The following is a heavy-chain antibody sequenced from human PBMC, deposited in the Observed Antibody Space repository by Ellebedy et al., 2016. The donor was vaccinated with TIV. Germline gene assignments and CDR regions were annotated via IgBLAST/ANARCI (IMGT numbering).Heavy chain of an antibody. J-gene: IGHJ4*02. D-gene: IGHD2-21*01. CDR3: VKERYCGSGGCLSYFDF. CDR1: GFTFSW. V-gene: IGHV3-7*04. CDR2: IGKDGSEK. Sequence: GESLKISCAASGFTFSWMSWVRQAPGKGLEWVANIGKDGSEKHYVDAVKGRFTISRDNAKSSLYLEMNSLRAEDTAVYYCVKERYCGSGGCLSYFDFWGQGTLVTVSS.